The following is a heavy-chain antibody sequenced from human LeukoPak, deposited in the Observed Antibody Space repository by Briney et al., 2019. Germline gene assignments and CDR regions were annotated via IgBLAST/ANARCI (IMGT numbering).Heavy chain of an antibody. CDR3: ARAPYYGDYDYYGMDV. D-gene: IGHD4-17*01. Sequence: HRASVKVSCTASGYTFTSYGISWVRQAPGQGLEWMGWISAYNGNTNYAQKLQGRVTMTTDTSTSTAYMELRSLRSDDTAVYYCARAPYYGDYDYYGMDVWGQGTTVTVSS. J-gene: IGHJ6*02. CDR2: ISAYNGNT. V-gene: IGHV1-18*01. CDR1: GYTFTSYG.